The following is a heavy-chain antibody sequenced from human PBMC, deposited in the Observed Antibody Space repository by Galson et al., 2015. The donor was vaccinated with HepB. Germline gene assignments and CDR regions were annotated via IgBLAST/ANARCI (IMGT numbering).Heavy chain of an antibody. CDR2: IYSGGGT. Sequence: SLRLSCAVSGFTVSSNHMTWVRQAPGKGLEWVSVIYSGGGTSCADSVKGRFTISRDNSKNTLFVQMNNLSAEDTAVYYCARLGVGGFWGGFYYFDYWGQGALVTVSS. CDR3: ARLGVGGFWGGFYYFDY. J-gene: IGHJ4*02. V-gene: IGHV3-66*02. D-gene: IGHD3-3*01. CDR1: GFTVSSNH.